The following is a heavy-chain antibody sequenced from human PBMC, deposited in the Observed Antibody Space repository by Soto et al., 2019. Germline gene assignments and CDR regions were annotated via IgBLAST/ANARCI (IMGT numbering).Heavy chain of an antibody. CDR3: AREPQDGSGSYFDY. V-gene: IGHV1-69*06. D-gene: IGHD3-10*01. CDR2: IIPIFGTP. Sequence: QVQLVQSGAEVKKPGSSVKVSCKTSGGTIRTYVISWVRQAPGQGLEWMGGIIPIFGTPNYAQNFQGRVTITADKSTNTAYMELSSLRSEDTAVYYCAREPQDGSGSYFDYWCQGSLVTVSS. J-gene: IGHJ4*02. CDR1: GGTIRTYV.